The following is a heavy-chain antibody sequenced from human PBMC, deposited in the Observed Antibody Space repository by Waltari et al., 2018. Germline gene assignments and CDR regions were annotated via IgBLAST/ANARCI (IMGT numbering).Heavy chain of an antibody. D-gene: IGHD3-3*01. Sequence: VQLVESGGDVVQPGRSLRLSCSTSGFTFNNSGMPWVRQAPGKGLEWGAVIRNDGSDKFYADSGKGRFSISRDNSKNTLYLQMNSLRVEDTAFYYCARAEEGVVIALGAFDVWGQGTKVTVSS. V-gene: IGHV3-33*01. CDR2: IRNDGSDK. CDR1: GFTFNNSG. CDR3: ARAEEGVVIALGAFDV. J-gene: IGHJ3*01.